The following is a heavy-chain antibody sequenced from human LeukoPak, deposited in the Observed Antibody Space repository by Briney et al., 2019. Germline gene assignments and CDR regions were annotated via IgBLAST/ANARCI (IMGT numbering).Heavy chain of an antibody. CDR2: IIPIFGTG. Sequence: SVKVSCKASGGTFSSHAINWVRLAPGQGLEWMGGIIPIFGTGNYAPKFQGRVTITADESTSTAYMELSGLRSEDTAIYYRARDAAIYDSSAYYFLWWGQGTLATVSS. D-gene: IGHD3-22*01. J-gene: IGHJ4*02. CDR3: ARDAAIYDSSAYYFLW. V-gene: IGHV1-69*13. CDR1: GGTFSSHA.